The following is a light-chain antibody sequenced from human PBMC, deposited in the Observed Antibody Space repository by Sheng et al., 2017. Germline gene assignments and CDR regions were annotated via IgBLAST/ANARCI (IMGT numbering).Light chain of an antibody. J-gene: IGKJ4*01. CDR3: QQYGSSPLT. V-gene: IGKV3-20*01. CDR1: QSVSSNS. CDR2: GAS. Sequence: EIVLTQSPGTLSLSPGERATLSCRASQSVSSNSLAWYQQRPGQAPRLLIYGASRRATGIPDRFSGSGSGTDFTLTITRLEPEDSALYYCQQYGSSPLTFGGGTKVEIK.